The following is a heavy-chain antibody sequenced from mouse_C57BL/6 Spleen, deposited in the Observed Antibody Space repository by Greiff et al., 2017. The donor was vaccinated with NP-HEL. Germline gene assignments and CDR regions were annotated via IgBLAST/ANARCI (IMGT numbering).Heavy chain of an antibody. CDR3: ARWSGTGDY. Sequence: VKLQQPGAELVRPGSSVKLSCKASGYTFTSYWMHWVKQRPIQGLEWIGNIDPSDSETHYNQKFKDKATLTVDKSSSTAYMQLSSLTSEDSAVYYCARWSGTGDYWGQGTTLTVSS. CDR1: GYTFTSYW. CDR2: IDPSDSET. D-gene: IGHD4-1*01. V-gene: IGHV1-52*01. J-gene: IGHJ2*01.